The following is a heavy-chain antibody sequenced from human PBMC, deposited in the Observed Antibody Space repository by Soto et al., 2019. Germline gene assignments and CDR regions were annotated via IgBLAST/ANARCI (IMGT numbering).Heavy chain of an antibody. Sequence: PSETLSLTCTVYGGSISGYYWSWIRQPAGKGLEWIGRLYTMGSTNYNPSLQSRVTMSVDTSKNEFSLKVSSVTAADAAVYFCARVRDHGLGTNRHYYGMDVWGQGTTVTVSS. CDR3: ARVRDHGLGTNRHYYGMDV. D-gene: IGHD3-10*01. CDR2: LYTMGST. CDR1: GGSISGYY. J-gene: IGHJ6*02. V-gene: IGHV4-4*07.